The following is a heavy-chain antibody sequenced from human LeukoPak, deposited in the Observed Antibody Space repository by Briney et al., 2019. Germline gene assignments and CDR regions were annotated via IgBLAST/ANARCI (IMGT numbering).Heavy chain of an antibody. CDR3: ALLARGGELLPENWFDP. J-gene: IGHJ5*02. CDR1: GGTFSSYA. Sequence: SVKVSCKASGGTFSSYAISWVRQAPGQGLEWMGRIIPILGIANYAQKFQGRVTITADKSTSTAYMELSSLRSDDTAVYYCALLARGGELLPENWFDPWGQGTLVTVSS. V-gene: IGHV1-69*04. CDR2: IIPILGIA. D-gene: IGHD1-26*01.